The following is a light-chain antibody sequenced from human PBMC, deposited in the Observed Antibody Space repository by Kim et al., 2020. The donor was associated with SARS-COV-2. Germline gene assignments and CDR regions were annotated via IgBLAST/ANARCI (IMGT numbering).Light chain of an antibody. CDR2: AAS. J-gene: IGKJ1*01. CDR3: RQRSNWPWT. CDR1: QSVSSY. Sequence: LSAGAITTLSCRAGQSVSSYLAWDQQKPGQAPRLLIYAASNRVTGIAARFSGSGSVTDFTLTISNLEPEDFAVYYCRQRSNWPWTFGQGTKVDIK. V-gene: IGKV3-11*01.